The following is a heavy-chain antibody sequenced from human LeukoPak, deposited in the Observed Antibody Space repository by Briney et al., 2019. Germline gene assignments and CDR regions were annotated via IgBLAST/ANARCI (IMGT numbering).Heavy chain of an antibody. J-gene: IGHJ3*02. CDR3: ATQGALLRRKAFDI. CDR2: IYPGDSDT. D-gene: IGHD1-26*01. Sequence: SGESLKISCTGSGYSFPHYWIAWVRQMPGKGLEWMGIIYPGDSDTRYSPSFQGQVTISADKSISTAYLQWSSLKASDTAMYYCATQGALLRRKAFDIWGQGTMVTVSS. V-gene: IGHV5-51*01. CDR1: GYSFPHYW.